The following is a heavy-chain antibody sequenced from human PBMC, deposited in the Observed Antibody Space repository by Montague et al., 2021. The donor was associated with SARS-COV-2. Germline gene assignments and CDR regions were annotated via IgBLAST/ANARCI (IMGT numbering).Heavy chain of an antibody. D-gene: IGHD2-2*01. Sequence: CAISGDSVSSNIATWNWIRQSPSRGLEWLGRTYYRSKWYNDYAESVKSRITIDPDTSEHLFSLHLNSVTPEDTAVYYCARVPVGSKYYFDFWGQGTLVTVSS. CDR1: GDSVSSNIAT. CDR3: ARVPVGSKYYFDF. CDR2: TYYRSKWYN. V-gene: IGHV6-1*01. J-gene: IGHJ4*02.